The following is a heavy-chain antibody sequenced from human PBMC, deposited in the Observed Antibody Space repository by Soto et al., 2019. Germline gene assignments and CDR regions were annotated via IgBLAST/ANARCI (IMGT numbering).Heavy chain of an antibody. CDR2: LSGVGDAT. CDR1: GFTFDSFA. V-gene: IGHV3-23*01. CDR3: AKYSYSRNGIYDPFDV. Sequence: GGSLTLSCAASGFTFDSFAVTWVRQAPGKGLEWVSALSGVGDATNYADSVKGRFTISRDNSKNMLYLQMDSLRVDDTAVYYCAKYSYSRNGIYDPFDVSGQGTMVIVSS. J-gene: IGHJ3*01. D-gene: IGHD3-16*01.